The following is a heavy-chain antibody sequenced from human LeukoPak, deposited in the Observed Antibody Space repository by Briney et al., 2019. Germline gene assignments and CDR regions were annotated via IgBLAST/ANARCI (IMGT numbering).Heavy chain of an antibody. J-gene: IGHJ4*02. CDR3: SRDVTRGGDY. CDR2: INPNGGGT. D-gene: IGHD3-3*01. Sequence: ASVKVSCTVPGYTFSAYYMHWVRQAPGQGLEWMGWINPNGGGTNYAKKFQGRVTMTRDTSISTAYMELSGLTSDDTAVYYCSRDVTRGGDYWGQGTLVTVSS. V-gene: IGHV1-2*02. CDR1: GYTFSAYY.